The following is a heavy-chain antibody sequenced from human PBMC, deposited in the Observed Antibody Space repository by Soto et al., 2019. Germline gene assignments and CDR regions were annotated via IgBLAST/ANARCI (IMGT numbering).Heavy chain of an antibody. D-gene: IGHD6-13*01. J-gene: IGHJ4*02. V-gene: IGHV1-18*01. CDR2: ISAYNGNT. CDR1: GNTVPNYA. Sequence: GASVKVSCKASGNTVPNYAIHWVRQAPGQRLEWMGWISAYNGNTNYAQKLQGRVTMTTDTSTSTAYMELRSLRSDDTAVYYCARDWAAARPFDSWGQGTSVTVSX. CDR3: ARDWAAARPFDS.